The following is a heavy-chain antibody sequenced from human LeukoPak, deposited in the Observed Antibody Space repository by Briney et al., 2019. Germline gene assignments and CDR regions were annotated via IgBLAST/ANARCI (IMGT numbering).Heavy chain of an antibody. D-gene: IGHD2-15*01. CDR3: ARDPPRIVVVVAATNYYGMDV. CDR1: GGTFSSYG. Sequence: ASVKVSCKASGGTFSSYGISWVRQAPGQGLEWMGWISAYNGNTNYAQKLQGRVTMTTDTSTSTAYMELRSLRSDDTAVYYCARDPPRIVVVVAATNYYGMDVWGQGTTVTVSS. J-gene: IGHJ6*02. V-gene: IGHV1-18*01. CDR2: ISAYNGNT.